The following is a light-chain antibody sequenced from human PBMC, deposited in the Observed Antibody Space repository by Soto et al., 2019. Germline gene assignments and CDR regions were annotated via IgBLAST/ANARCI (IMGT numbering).Light chain of an antibody. CDR3: QQTYSTLNS. CDR2: TAS. J-gene: IGKJ2*03. CDR1: QSIRTY. Sequence: DIQVPQSPSSLSASVGDRVTITCGASQSIRTYLNWYQQRPGQPPKLLIHTASTLQTGVPSRFSGSGSGTDFTLTISSLQPEDFATYYCQQTYSTLNSFGQGTKLEIK. V-gene: IGKV1-39*01.